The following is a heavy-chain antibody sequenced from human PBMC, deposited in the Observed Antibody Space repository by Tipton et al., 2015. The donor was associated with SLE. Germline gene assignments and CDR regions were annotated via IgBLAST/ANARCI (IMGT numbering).Heavy chain of an antibody. CDR1: GGSISSRSYD. V-gene: IGHV4-39*01. J-gene: IGHJ3*01. CDR3: GRHKTATRAFDF. Sequence: TLSLTCTVSGGSISSRSYDWGWIRQPPGKGLEWIGSIYDTGNTYYNPSLKSRVTISEDTSRNQFSLRLTSVTAADTAVYYCGRHKTATRAFDFWGQGTLVTVSS. CDR2: IYDTGNT. D-gene: IGHD1-1*01.